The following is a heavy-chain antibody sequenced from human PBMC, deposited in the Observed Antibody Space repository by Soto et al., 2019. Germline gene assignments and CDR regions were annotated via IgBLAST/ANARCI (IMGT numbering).Heavy chain of an antibody. CDR2: IYPGDSDT. J-gene: IGHJ6*02. V-gene: IGHV5-51*01. CDR1: GYSFTSYW. Sequence: PGESLKISCKGSGYSFTSYWIGWVRQMPGKGLEWMGIIYPGDSDTRYSPSFQGQVTISADKSISTAYLQWSSLKASDTAMYYCARHQYSSSFNSAYYYGMDVWGQGTTVTVPS. D-gene: IGHD6-13*01. CDR3: ARHQYSSSFNSAYYYGMDV.